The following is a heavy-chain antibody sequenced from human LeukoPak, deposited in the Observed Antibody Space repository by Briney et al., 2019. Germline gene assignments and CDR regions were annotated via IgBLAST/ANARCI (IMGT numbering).Heavy chain of an antibody. J-gene: IGHJ4*02. CDR1: GYTFTSYA. Sequence: GASVKVSCEASGYTFTSYAMHWVRQAPGQRLEWMGWINAGNGNTKYSQKFQGRVTITRDTSASTAYMELSSLRSEDTAVYYCARDSLPYDILTGYGYWGQGTLVTVSS. D-gene: IGHD3-9*01. V-gene: IGHV1-3*01. CDR2: INAGNGNT. CDR3: ARDSLPYDILTGYGY.